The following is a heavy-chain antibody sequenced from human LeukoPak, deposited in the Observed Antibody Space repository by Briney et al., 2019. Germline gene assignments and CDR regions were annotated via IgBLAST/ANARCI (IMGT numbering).Heavy chain of an antibody. J-gene: IGHJ4*02. CDR3: ARHDVVPVIRRGFDF. V-gene: IGHV4-59*08. CDR1: GGSVSGYY. D-gene: IGHD2-21*02. Sequence: SETLSLTCTVPGGSVSGYYWSWLRQSPGKGLEWIGYIFYSGTTLYSPSLKSRVTMSVDTSENQFSLKLSSVTAADTAVYYCARHDVVPVIRRGFDFWGQGTLVTVSS. CDR2: IFYSGTT.